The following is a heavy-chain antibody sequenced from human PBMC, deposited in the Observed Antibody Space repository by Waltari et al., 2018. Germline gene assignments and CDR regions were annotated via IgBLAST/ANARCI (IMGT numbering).Heavy chain of an antibody. CDR2: IKPDGSDK. CDR3: ASEVEMAAIDY. J-gene: IGHJ4*02. V-gene: IGHV3-7*01. CDR1: GFNVSNYW. Sequence: EVQLVESGGGLVQPGGSLRLSCAASGFNVSNYWMTWVRQAPGKGLEWVANIKPDGSDKYYVDSVKGRFTISRDNARNSLYLQMNSLRAEDTAVYYCASEVEMAAIDYWGQGTLVTVSS. D-gene: IGHD5-12*01.